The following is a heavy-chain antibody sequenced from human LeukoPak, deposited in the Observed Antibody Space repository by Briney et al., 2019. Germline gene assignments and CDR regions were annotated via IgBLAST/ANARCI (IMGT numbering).Heavy chain of an antibody. Sequence: ASVKVSCKASGYTFTGYYMHWVRQAPGQGLEWMGWINPNSGGTNYAQKFQGRVTMTRDTSISTAYMELSRLRSDDTAVYYCARARIQLWLRDAFDIWGQGTMVTVSS. V-gene: IGHV1-2*02. D-gene: IGHD5-18*01. CDR2: INPNSGGT. CDR3: ARARIQLWLRDAFDI. CDR1: GYTFTGYY. J-gene: IGHJ3*02.